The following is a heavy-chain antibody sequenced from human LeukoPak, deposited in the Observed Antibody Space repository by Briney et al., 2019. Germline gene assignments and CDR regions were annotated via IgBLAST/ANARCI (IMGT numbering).Heavy chain of an antibody. Sequence: GRSLRLSCAASGFTFEIYWMSWVRQAPGKGLEWVANIRKDGSEKNYVDSVKGRFTISRDNAKNSLYLQMNSLRADDTALYYCARHWEGVESDAFDIWGQGTMVTVSS. D-gene: IGHD1-26*01. J-gene: IGHJ3*02. CDR3: ARHWEGVESDAFDI. CDR2: IRKDGSEK. V-gene: IGHV3-7*04. CDR1: GFTFEIYW.